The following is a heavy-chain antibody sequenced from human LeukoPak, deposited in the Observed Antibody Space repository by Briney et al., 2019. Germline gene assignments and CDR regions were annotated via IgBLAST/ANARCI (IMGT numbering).Heavy chain of an antibody. Sequence: ASVKVSCKASGYTFTSYYMHWVRQAPGQGLEWMGIINPSGGSTSYAQKFQGRVTMTRDTSTSTVYMELSSLRSEDTAVYYCARDIEVVPAAVLYYFDYWGQGTLVTVSS. J-gene: IGHJ4*02. D-gene: IGHD2-2*01. CDR3: ARDIEVVPAAVLYYFDY. CDR2: INPSGGST. CDR1: GYTFTSYY. V-gene: IGHV1-46*01.